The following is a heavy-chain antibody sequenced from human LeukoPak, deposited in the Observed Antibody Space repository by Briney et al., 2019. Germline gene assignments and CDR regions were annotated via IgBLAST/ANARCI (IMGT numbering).Heavy chain of an antibody. V-gene: IGHV3-30*02. D-gene: IGHD2-2*01. Sequence: GGSLRLSGAASGFAFSNYWMTWVRQTPGKGLEWVAFIRYDGSNKYYADSVKGRFTISRDNSKNTLYLQMNSLRAEDTAVYYCAKAPSSSTGAWQEYWGQGTLVTVSS. CDR2: IRYDGSNK. J-gene: IGHJ4*02. CDR3: AKAPSSSTGAWQEY. CDR1: GFAFSNYW.